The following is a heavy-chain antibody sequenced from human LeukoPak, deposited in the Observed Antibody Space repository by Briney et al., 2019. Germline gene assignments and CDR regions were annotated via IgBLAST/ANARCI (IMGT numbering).Heavy chain of an antibody. CDR1: GGTFNSYA. J-gene: IGHJ6*03. CDR3: ALLRFLEWLLPAGDYYYYMDV. Sequence: SVKVSCKASGGTFNSYAVSWVRQAPGQGLEWMGGIIPIFGTVSYAQKFQGRVTITADESTSTAYMELSSLRSEDTAVYFCALLRFLEWLLPAGDYYYYMDVWGKGTTVTVSS. V-gene: IGHV1-69*13. D-gene: IGHD3-3*01. CDR2: IIPIFGTV.